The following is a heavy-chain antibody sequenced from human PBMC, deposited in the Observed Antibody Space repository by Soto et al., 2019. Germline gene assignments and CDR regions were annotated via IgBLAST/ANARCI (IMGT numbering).Heavy chain of an antibody. CDR2: IYYSGST. CDR1: GGSISSYY. J-gene: IGHJ5*02. Sequence: TSETLSLTCTVSGGSISSYYWSWIRQPPGKGLEWIGYIYYSGSTNYNPSLKSRVTISVDTSKNQFSLKLSSVTAADTAVYYCARRSPIAAAGTGWFDPWGQGTMVTVS. CDR3: ARRSPIAAAGTGWFDP. D-gene: IGHD6-13*01. V-gene: IGHV4-59*01.